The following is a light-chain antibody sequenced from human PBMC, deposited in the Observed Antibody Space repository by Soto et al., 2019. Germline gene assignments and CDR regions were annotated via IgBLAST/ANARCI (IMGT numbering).Light chain of an antibody. Sequence: DIQMTQSPSSLSASVGDRVTITCRASQSISSYLNWYQQKPGKAPKLLIYAASSLQSGVPSRFSGSGSGTDFTLTIRSLQPEDFSTYYCQQSYSNPPWTFGQGTKVGIK. CDR2: AAS. CDR3: QQSYSNPPWT. V-gene: IGKV1-39*01. CDR1: QSISSY. J-gene: IGKJ1*01.